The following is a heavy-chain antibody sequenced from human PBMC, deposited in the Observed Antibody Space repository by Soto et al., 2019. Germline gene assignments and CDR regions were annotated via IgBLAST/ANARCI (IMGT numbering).Heavy chain of an antibody. CDR1: GFTFSDYY. D-gene: IGHD3-16*01. CDR2: ISSSSSYT. Sequence: PGGSLRLSCAASGFTFSDYYMSWIRQAPGKGLEWVSYISSSSSYTNYADSVKGRFTISRDNAKNSLYLQMNSLRAEDTAVCYCARDRHGAYYYYYGMDVWGQGTTVTVSS. J-gene: IGHJ6*02. CDR3: ARDRHGAYYYYYGMDV. V-gene: IGHV3-11*06.